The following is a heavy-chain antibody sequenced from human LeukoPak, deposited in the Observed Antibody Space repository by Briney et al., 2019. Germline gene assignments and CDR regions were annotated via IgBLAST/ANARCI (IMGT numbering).Heavy chain of an antibody. D-gene: IGHD4-11*01. Sequence: SETLSLTCTVSGGSISSYYWSWIRQPPGKGLEWIGYIYYSGSTNYNPSLKSRVTISVDTSKNQFSLKLSSVTAADTAVYYCARRLASSSDTFDYWGQGTLVTVSS. CDR2: IYYSGST. J-gene: IGHJ4*02. V-gene: IGHV4-59*08. CDR3: ARRLASSSDTFDY. CDR1: GGSISSYY.